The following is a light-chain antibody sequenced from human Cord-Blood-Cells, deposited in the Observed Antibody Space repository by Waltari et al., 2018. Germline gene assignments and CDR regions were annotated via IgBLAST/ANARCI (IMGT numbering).Light chain of an antibody. CDR1: SSDVGGYNY. CDR2: EVS. Sequence: QSALTQPPSASGSPGQPVTISCTGTSSDVGGYNYVSWYQQHPGKAPKLMIYEVSTRPSGVPDRFSGSKSGNTASLTVSGLRAEDEADYYCSSYAGSNNLVFGGGTKLTVL. V-gene: IGLV2-8*01. J-gene: IGLJ2*01. CDR3: SSYAGSNNLV.